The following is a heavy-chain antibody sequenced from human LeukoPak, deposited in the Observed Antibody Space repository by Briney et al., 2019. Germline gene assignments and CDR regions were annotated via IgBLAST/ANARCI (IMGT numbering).Heavy chain of an antibody. V-gene: IGHV3-23*01. D-gene: IGHD1-14*01. CDR2: ISGSGGST. CDR1: GFTFSSYA. J-gene: IGHJ4*02. CDR3: AKHRTTRWLDFDY. Sequence: PGGSLRLSCAASGFTFSSYAMSWVRQAPGKGLEWVSAISGSGGSTYYAGSVKGRFTISRDNSKNTLYLQMTSLRAEDTAVYYWAKHRTTRWLDFDYWGQGTLVTVSS.